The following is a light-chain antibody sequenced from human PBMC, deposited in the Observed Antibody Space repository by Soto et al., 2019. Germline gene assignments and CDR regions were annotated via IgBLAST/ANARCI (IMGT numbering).Light chain of an antibody. CDR1: QSVSSN. CDR3: QQYGSSSKT. J-gene: IGKJ1*01. V-gene: IGKV3-20*01. CDR2: GAS. Sequence: TQSPSTLSASVGDRVTITFRASQSVSSNLAWYQQKPGQAPRLLIYGASSRATGIPDRFSGSGSGTDFTLTISRLEPEDFAVYYCQQYGSSSKTFGQGTKVDIK.